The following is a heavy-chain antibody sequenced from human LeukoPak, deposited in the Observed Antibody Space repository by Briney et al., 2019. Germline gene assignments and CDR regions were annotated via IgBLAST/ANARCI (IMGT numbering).Heavy chain of an antibody. CDR2: IYYSGST. V-gene: IGHV4-59*12. J-gene: IGHJ4*02. D-gene: IGHD5-24*01. CDR3: ARGLEMATIYFFDY. Sequence: SETLSLTCTVSGGSISSYYWSWIRQPPGKGLEWIGYIYYSGSTNYNPSLKSRVTISVDTSKNQFSLKLSSVTAADTAVYYCARGLEMATIYFFDYWGQGTLVTVSS. CDR1: GGSISSYY.